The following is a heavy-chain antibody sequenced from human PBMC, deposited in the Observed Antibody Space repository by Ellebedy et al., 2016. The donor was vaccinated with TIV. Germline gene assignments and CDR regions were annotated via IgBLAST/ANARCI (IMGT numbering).Heavy chain of an antibody. CDR1: GFTFGSYG. CDR3: ARVNVDTGMEDH. J-gene: IGHJ4*02. Sequence: GESLKISCAASGFTFGSYGMHWVRQAPGKGLQWVAVIWYDGSNKDYADSVKGRFTISRDNSKNTLYLQMNSLRVEDTAVYYCARVNVDTGMEDHWGQGTLVTVSS. D-gene: IGHD5-18*01. V-gene: IGHV3-33*01. CDR2: IWYDGSNK.